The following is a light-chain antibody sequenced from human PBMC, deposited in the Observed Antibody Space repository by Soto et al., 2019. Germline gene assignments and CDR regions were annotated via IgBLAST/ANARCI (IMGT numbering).Light chain of an antibody. CDR3: QQYGISPWT. V-gene: IGKV3-20*01. J-gene: IGKJ1*01. CDR2: GAS. Sequence: EIVLTQSPGTLSLSPGERATLSCRASQSVINSYLAWYQHKPGQAPRLLIYGASSRATGIPDRFSGSGSGTAFTLTISRLEPEDFAVFYCQQYGISPWTFGQGTKVEIK. CDR1: QSVINSY.